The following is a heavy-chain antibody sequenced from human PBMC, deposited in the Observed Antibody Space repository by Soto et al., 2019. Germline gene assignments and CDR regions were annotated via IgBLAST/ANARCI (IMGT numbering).Heavy chain of an antibody. D-gene: IGHD3-16*01. CDR1: GFTCGDYA. CDR2: IRSKAYGGTT. Sequence: GGSLRLACTASGFTCGDYAMSWVRQAPGKGLEWVGFIRSKAYGGTTEYAASVKGRFTISRDDSKSIAYLQMNSLKTEDTAVYYCTRVLDYVWGYYFDYWGQGTLVTVSS. CDR3: TRVLDYVWGYYFDY. V-gene: IGHV3-49*04. J-gene: IGHJ4*02.